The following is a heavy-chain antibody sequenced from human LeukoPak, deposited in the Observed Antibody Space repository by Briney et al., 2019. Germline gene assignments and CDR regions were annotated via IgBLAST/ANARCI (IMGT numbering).Heavy chain of an antibody. CDR2: INPSGGST. D-gene: IGHD2-2*01. Sequence: ASVKVSCKASGYTFTSYYMHWVRQAPGQGLEWMGVINPSGGSTSYAQKFQGRVTMTRDTPTCTVYMELSSLRSEDTAVYYCATSVVPAAAFDYWGQGTLVTVSS. J-gene: IGHJ4*02. CDR1: GYTFTSYY. V-gene: IGHV1-46*01. CDR3: ATSVVPAAAFDY.